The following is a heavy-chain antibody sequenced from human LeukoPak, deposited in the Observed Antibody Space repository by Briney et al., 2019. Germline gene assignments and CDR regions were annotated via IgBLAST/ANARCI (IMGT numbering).Heavy chain of an antibody. Sequence: SETLSLTCAVSGGSISSSNWWSWVRQPPGKGLEWSGEIYHSGSTNYNPSLTSRVTISVDKSKNQFSLKLSCVTAADTAVYYCARDSSPFTMVRGVMMGWFDAWGQGSLVTVSS. CDR2: IYHSGST. V-gene: IGHV4-4*02. CDR1: GGSISSSNW. J-gene: IGHJ5*02. D-gene: IGHD3-10*01. CDR3: ARDSSPFTMVRGVMMGWFDA.